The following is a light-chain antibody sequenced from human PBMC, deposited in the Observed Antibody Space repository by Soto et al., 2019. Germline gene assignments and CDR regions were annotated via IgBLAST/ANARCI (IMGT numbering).Light chain of an antibody. CDR1: QSVSST. V-gene: IGKV3D-15*01. Sequence: IVMTQSPATLSVSPGERATLSCRASQSVSSTLAWYQQKPGQAPRLLIYGASTRATGIPDRFSASGSGTDFTLTISRLEPEDSAVYYCQQYKTFGQGTKVDIK. J-gene: IGKJ1*01. CDR3: QQYKT. CDR2: GAS.